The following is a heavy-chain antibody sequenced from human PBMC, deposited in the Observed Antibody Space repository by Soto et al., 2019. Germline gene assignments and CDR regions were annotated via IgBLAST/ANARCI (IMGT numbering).Heavy chain of an antibody. J-gene: IGHJ6*02. CDR1: GYTFTRYD. Sequence: GASVKVSCKASGYTFTRYDINWVRQATGQGLEWMGWMSPNSGNTGYAQKFQGRVTMTRNTSISTAYMELSSLRSETAAVYYCARGEKKYYDFWSGCYTRPFYGMEVWGQGTTVTVSS. CDR3: ARGEKKYYDFWSGCYTRPFYGMEV. V-gene: IGHV1-8*01. D-gene: IGHD3-3*01. CDR2: MSPNSGNT.